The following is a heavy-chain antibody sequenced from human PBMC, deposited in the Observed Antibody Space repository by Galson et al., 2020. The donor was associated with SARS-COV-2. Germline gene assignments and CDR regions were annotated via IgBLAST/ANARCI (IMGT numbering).Heavy chain of an antibody. CDR2: IYYSGST. D-gene: IGHD6-13*01. J-gene: IGHJ3*02. CDR3: ARASSSWYSDAFDI. V-gene: IGHV4-30-4*07. Sequence: SETLSLTCAVSGGSISSGGYSWSWIRQPPGKGLEWIGYIYYSGSTYYNPSLKSRVTISVDTSKNQFSLKLSSVTAADTAVDYCARASSSWYSDAFDIWGQGTMVTVSS. CDR1: GGSISSGGYS.